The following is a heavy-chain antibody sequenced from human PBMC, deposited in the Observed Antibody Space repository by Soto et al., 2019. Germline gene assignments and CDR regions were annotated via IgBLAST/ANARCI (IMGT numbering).Heavy chain of an antibody. CDR3: ARTVGYYDGSGPLGGYFDL. J-gene: IGHJ2*01. D-gene: IGHD3-22*01. CDR2: IYYSWST. Sequence: QVQLQESGPGLVKPSQTLSLTCTVSGGSINSGGYFWSWIRQHPGMGLEWIGYIYYSWSTYYSSSLKSRVPISLDTSKNHFSLKLTSVTAADTAAYYCARTVGYYDGSGPLGGYFDLWGRGTLVAVSS. CDR1: GGSINSGGYF. V-gene: IGHV4-31*03.